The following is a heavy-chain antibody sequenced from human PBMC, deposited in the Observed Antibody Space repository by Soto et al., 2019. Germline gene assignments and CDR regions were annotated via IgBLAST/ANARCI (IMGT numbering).Heavy chain of an antibody. CDR3: ASTGRFAAIELWWFDP. Sequence: PSETLSLTCTVSGGSFSSSSYFWAWIRQPPGKGLEWIGSISYSGSTYYNPSLKSRVTISVDTSKNQFSLKLSSVTAADTAVYYCASTGRFAAIELWWFDPWGRGTLVTVSS. CDR2: ISYSGST. J-gene: IGHJ5*02. CDR1: GGSFSSSSYF. V-gene: IGHV4-39*01. D-gene: IGHD2-2*01.